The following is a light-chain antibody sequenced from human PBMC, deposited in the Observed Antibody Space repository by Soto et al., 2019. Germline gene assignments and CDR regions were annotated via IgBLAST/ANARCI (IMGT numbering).Light chain of an antibody. J-gene: IGKJ5*01. Sequence: DIQMTQSPSSLSASVGDRITITCRASQDISNYLAWYQQKPGKVPKLLIYSASTLQSGVPSRFSGSGSGTDFTLTISSLQPEDVATYFCQKYNSALTVGQGKRREIK. CDR2: SAS. CDR3: QKYNSALT. V-gene: IGKV1-27*01. CDR1: QDISNY.